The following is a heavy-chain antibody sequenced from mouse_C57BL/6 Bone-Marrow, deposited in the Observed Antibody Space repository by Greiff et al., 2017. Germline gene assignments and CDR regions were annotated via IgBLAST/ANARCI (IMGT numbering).Heavy chain of an antibody. V-gene: IGHV1-81*01. CDR1: GYTFTSYG. CDR3: ARDGNYYFDY. D-gene: IGHD2-1*01. J-gene: IGHJ2*01. CDR2: IYPRSGNT. Sequence: VQLVESGAELARPGASVKLSCKASGYTFTSYGISWVKQRTGQGLEWIGEIYPRSGNTYYNEKFKGKATLTADKSSSTAYMELRSLTSEDAAVYFCARDGNYYFDYWGQGTTLTVSS.